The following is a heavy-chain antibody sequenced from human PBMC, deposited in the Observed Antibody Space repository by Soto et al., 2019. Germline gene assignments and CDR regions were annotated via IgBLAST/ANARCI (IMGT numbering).Heavy chain of an antibody. Sequence: ASVKVSCKASGYTFTSYGISWVRQAPGQGLEWMGWISAYNGKTNYAQKLQGRVTMTTDTSTSTAYMELRSLRSDDTAVYYCARTPNLGYCSSTSCSNWFDPWGQGTLVTVSS. V-gene: IGHV1-18*01. D-gene: IGHD2-2*01. CDR2: ISAYNGKT. J-gene: IGHJ5*02. CDR1: GYTFTSYG. CDR3: ARTPNLGYCSSTSCSNWFDP.